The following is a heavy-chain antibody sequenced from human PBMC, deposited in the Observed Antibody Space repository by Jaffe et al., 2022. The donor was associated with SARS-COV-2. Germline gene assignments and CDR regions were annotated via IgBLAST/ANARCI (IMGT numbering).Heavy chain of an antibody. CDR1: GFMFSSYA. J-gene: IGHJ3*02. CDR3: ARVHVVVKGVWGAVDI. CDR2: ISYDGNNK. V-gene: IGHV3-30*04. D-gene: IGHD2-21*01. Sequence: QVQLVESGGGVVQPGRSLRLSCAASGFMFSSYAMHWVRQAPGKGLEWVAVISYDGNNKFYADSVKGRFTISRDNSKNTLYVQMNSLTTEDTAVYYCARVHVVVKGVWGAVDIWGQGTMVTVSS.